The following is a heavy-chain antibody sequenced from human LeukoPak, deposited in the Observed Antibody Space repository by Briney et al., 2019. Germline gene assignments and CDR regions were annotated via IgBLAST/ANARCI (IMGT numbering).Heavy chain of an antibody. CDR2: IYYSGST. V-gene: IGHV4-59*01. J-gene: IGHJ4*02. CDR3: ARSEQLVPIDY. Sequence: SETLSLTCTVSGGSISSYYWSWIRQPPGKGLEWIGYIYYSGSTNYNPSLKSRVTISVDTSKNQFSLKLSSVTAADTAVYYCARSEQLVPIDYWGQGTLVTVSS. CDR1: GGSISSYY. D-gene: IGHD6-13*01.